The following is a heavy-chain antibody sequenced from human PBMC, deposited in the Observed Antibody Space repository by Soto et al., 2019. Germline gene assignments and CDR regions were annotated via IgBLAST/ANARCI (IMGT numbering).Heavy chain of an antibody. V-gene: IGHV4-59*08. CDR2: IYYSGST. CDR3: ARRWGSAADY. D-gene: IGHD2-15*01. CDR1: GGSISSYY. Sequence: SETLSLTCTVSGGSISSYYWSWIRQPPGKGLEWIGYIYYSGSTNYNPSLKSRVTISVDTSKNQFSLKLSSVTAADTAVYYRARRWGSAADYWGQGTLVTVSS. J-gene: IGHJ4*02.